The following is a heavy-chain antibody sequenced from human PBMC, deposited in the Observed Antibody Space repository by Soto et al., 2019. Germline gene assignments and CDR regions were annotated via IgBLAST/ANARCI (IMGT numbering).Heavy chain of an antibody. D-gene: IGHD3-3*01. CDR1: GGSFKSGSYS. V-gene: IGHV4-61*01. Sequence: QVQLQESGPELVKPSETLSLTCTVSGGSFKSGSYSWSWIRQPPGKGLEWIGYVYHTGRTSYNPSLKRRVSISMDPSKNQFSLNLDSVTAADTAVYFCARDFAYFDSWGQGTLVTVSS. CDR2: VYHTGRT. CDR3: ARDFAYFDS. J-gene: IGHJ4*02.